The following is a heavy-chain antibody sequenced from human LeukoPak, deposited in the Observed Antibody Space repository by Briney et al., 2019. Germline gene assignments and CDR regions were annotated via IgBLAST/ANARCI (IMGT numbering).Heavy chain of an antibody. CDR2: IKQDGSEK. Sequence: PGGSLRLSCAASGFTFSSYWMSWVRQAPGKGLEWGANIKQDGSEKSDVDSVKGRITISIQNAKNSVYLQTNSLSAEDTAVYYCARDDWFDPWGQGTLVTVSS. CDR3: ARDDWFDP. CDR1: GFTFSSYW. V-gene: IGHV3-7*01. J-gene: IGHJ5*02.